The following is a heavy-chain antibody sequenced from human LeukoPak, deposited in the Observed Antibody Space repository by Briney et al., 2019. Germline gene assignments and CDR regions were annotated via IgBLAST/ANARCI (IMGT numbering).Heavy chain of an antibody. D-gene: IGHD6-19*01. CDR2: ISYDGSNK. CDR1: GFTFSSYA. CDR3: AREFRGGWYPHDAFDI. Sequence: GGSLRLSCAASGFTFSSYAMHWVRQAPGKGLEWVVVISYDGSNKYYADSVKGRFTISRDNSKNTLYLQMNSLRAEDTAVYYCAREFRGGWYPHDAFDIWGQGTMVTVSS. V-gene: IGHV3-30-3*01. J-gene: IGHJ3*02.